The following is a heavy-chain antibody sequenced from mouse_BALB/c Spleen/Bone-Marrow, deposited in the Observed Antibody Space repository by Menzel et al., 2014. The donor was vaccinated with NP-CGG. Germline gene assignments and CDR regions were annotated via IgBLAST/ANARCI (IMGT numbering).Heavy chain of an antibody. CDR3: ATCYRYDRRFAY. Sequence: EVKLVESGAELVKPGASVKLSCTASGFNIKDTYMHWVKQRPEQGLEWIGRIDPANGNTKYDPKFQGKATITADTSSNTAYLQLSSLTSEDTAVYYCATCYRYDRRFAYWGQGTLVTVSA. CDR2: IDPANGNT. D-gene: IGHD2-14*01. J-gene: IGHJ3*01. V-gene: IGHV14-3*02. CDR1: GFNIKDTY.